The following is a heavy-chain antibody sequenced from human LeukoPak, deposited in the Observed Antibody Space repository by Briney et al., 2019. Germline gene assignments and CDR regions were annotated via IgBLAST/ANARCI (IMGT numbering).Heavy chain of an antibody. J-gene: IGHJ3*02. CDR2: IYYSGST. Sequence: SETLSLTCTVSGGSINSTNYYWGWIRQPPGKGLEWIGSIYYSGSTYYNPSLRSRVTISVDTSKNQFSLKLSSVTAADTAVYYCARVEWFGELSPFDIWGQGTMVTVSS. V-gene: IGHV4-39*07. CDR1: GGSINSTNYY. CDR3: ARVEWFGELSPFDI. D-gene: IGHD3-10*01.